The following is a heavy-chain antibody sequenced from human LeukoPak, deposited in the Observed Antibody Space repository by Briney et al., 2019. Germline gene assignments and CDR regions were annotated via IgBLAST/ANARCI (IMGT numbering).Heavy chain of an antibody. CDR3: ARAEDIVVVPAANGAFDY. CDR1: GYTFTTYY. V-gene: IGHV1-46*04. CDR2: INPSGGST. Sequence: SVELSCKASGYTFTTYYMHWVRQAPGQGLEWMGTINPSGGSTNYAQKLQGRVTMTSDTSTSTVYMELSSLRSEDTAVYYCARAEDIVVVPAANGAFDYWGQGTLVSASS. J-gene: IGHJ4*02. D-gene: IGHD2-2*01.